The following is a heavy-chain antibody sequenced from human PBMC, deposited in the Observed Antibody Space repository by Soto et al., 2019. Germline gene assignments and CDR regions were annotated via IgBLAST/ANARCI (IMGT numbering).Heavy chain of an antibody. D-gene: IGHD4-4*01. CDR1: GGSFSGYY. V-gene: IGHV4-34*01. Sequence: SETLSLTCAVYGGSFSGYYWIWIRQPPGEGLEWIGEINHSGSTNYNPSLKSRVTISVDTSKNQFSLKLSSVTAADTAVYYCASRGGYDYSTRLTYYYGMDVWGQGTTVTVSS. CDR3: ASRGGYDYSTRLTYYYGMDV. CDR2: INHSGST. J-gene: IGHJ6*02.